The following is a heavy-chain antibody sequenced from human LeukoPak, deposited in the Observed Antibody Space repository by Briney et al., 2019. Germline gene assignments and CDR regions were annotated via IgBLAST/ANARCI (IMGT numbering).Heavy chain of an antibody. CDR3: ARDHRDDFWSGYYSSGATYYFDY. D-gene: IGHD3-3*01. Sequence: GGSLRLSCAASGFTFSSYSMNWVRQAPGKGLEWVSSISSSSSYIYYADSVKGRFTISRDNAKNSLYLQMNSLRAKDTAVYYCARDHRDDFWSGYYSSGATYYFDYWGQGTLVTVSS. V-gene: IGHV3-21*01. CDR1: GFTFSSYS. CDR2: ISSSSSYI. J-gene: IGHJ4*02.